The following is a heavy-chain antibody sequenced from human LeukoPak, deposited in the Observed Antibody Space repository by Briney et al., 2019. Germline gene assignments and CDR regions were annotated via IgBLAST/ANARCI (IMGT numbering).Heavy chain of an antibody. D-gene: IGHD3-22*01. CDR3: ARGSGYYVGHFDY. CDR2: IKQDGSEK. V-gene: IGHV3-7*01. Sequence: PGGSLRLSCAASGFTSSTYWMSWVRQAPGEGLEWVANIKQDGSEKYYVDSVKGRFTISRDNAKNSLYLQMNSLRAEDTAVYYCARGSGYYVGHFDYWGQGTLVTVSS. J-gene: IGHJ4*02. CDR1: GFTSSTYW.